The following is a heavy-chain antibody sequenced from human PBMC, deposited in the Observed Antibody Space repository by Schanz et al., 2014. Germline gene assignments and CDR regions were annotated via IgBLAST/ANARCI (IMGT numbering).Heavy chain of an antibody. D-gene: IGHD2-2*01. J-gene: IGHJ3*02. CDR3: AAARGTNCYFCALDI. CDR2: ISGSGAHT. Sequence: EMQLVESGGGLIQPGGSLRLSCAASGFTVTSYYMSWVRQAPGKGLEWVSTISGSGAHTYHADSVRGRFTISRDNSKNILYLQMNSLRAEDTAIYFCAAARGTNCYFCALDIWGQGTMVTVSS. CDR1: GFTVTSYY. V-gene: IGHV3-23*04.